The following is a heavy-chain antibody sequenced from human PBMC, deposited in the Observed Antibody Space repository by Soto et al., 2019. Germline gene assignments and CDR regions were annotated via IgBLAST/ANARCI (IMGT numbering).Heavy chain of an antibody. CDR3: ARSVILTGGSYKGLIRLHYFDT. CDR2: IYASGST. CDR1: GGYISSYY. J-gene: IGHJ4*02. D-gene: IGHD3-9*01. V-gene: IGHV4-4*08. Sequence: SETLSLTCTVSGGYISSYYWSWIRQPPGKGLEWIGYIYASGSTNYNPSLKSRVTISVDTSKNQFSLKLSSVTAADTAVYYCARSVILTGGSYKGLIRLHYFDTWGPGTLVTVS.